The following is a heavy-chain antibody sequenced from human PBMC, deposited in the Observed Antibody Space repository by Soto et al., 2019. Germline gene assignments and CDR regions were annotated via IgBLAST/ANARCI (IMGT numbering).Heavy chain of an antibody. CDR1: GFTFSSYA. CDR2: ISGSGGST. J-gene: IGHJ6*02. Sequence: GGSLRLSCAASGFTFSSYAMSGGRQAPGKGLEWVSAISGSGGSTYYADSVKGRFTISRDNSKNTLYLQMNSLRAEDTAVYYCAKDPGGYSSSWYVDVWGQGTTVTVSS. CDR3: AKDPGGYSSSWYVDV. V-gene: IGHV3-23*01. D-gene: IGHD6-13*01.